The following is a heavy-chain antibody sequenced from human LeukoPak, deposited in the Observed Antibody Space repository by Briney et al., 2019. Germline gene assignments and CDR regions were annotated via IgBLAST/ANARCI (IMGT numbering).Heavy chain of an antibody. J-gene: IGHJ5*01. CDR3: AKDRPNYYETNGHYYRRDGDS. CDR1: GFTFNIYA. CDR2: ISSKSDYT. D-gene: IGHD3-22*01. Sequence: PGGSLRLSCAASGFTFNIYARSWVRQAPGKGLEWVSSISSKSDYTFYTDSVKGRFTVSRDNSRNTLYLQMNSLRAEDTAIYYCAKDRPNYYETNGHYYRRDGDSWGQGTLVTASS. V-gene: IGHV3-23*01.